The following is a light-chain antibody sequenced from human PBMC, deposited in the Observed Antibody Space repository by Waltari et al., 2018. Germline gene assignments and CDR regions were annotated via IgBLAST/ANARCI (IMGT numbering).Light chain of an antibody. J-gene: IGKJ2*01. CDR1: LNINSW. Sequence: DVQMTQSPSTVSASIGDRVPITCRASLNINSWLAWYQQKPGKAPKLLIYQASTLESGVPSRFTGSGSGTEFTLTISSLQPDDFATYFCQQYDDYSLYTFGQGTKVEIK. CDR3: QQYDDYSLYT. CDR2: QAS. V-gene: IGKV1-5*03.